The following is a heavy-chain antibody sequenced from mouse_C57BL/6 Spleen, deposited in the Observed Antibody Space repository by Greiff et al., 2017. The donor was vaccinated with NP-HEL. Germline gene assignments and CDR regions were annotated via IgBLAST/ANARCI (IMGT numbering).Heavy chain of an antibody. CDR3: AMPGYDGYYAMDY. J-gene: IGHJ4*01. CDR2: IHPSDSDT. Sequence: QVQLQPPGAELVQPGASVKVSCKASGYTFTSYWMHWVKQRPGQGLEWIGRIHPSDSDTNYNQKFTGKATLTVDKSSSTAYMQLSSLTSEDSAVYYCAMPGYDGYYAMDYWGQGTSVTVSS. CDR1: GYTFTSYW. V-gene: IGHV1-74*01. D-gene: IGHD2-2*01.